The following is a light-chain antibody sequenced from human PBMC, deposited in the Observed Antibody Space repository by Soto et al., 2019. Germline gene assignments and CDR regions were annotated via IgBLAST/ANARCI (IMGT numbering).Light chain of an antibody. CDR1: QSVAGN. J-gene: IGKJ4*01. CDR2: GAS. V-gene: IGKV3-15*01. CDR3: QQYNNWPPLT. Sequence: EIVMTQSPATLSVSPGERAILSCRASQSVAGNLAWYQQKPGQAPRLLIYGASTRAADVPARCSGSGSGTEFTLTISILQADAFAVYYCQQYNNWPPLTFGGGTKVEIK.